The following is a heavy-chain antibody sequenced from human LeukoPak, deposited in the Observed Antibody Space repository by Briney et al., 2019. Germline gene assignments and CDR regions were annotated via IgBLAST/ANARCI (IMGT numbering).Heavy chain of an antibody. D-gene: IGHD6-19*01. CDR2: ISGSSSYI. J-gene: IGHJ4*02. CDR3: ARGCGWYYYFDY. Sequence: GGSLRLSCAASGFTFSSYSMNWVRQAPGKGLEWVSSISGSSSYIYYADSVKGRFTISRDNAKNSLYLQMNCLRAEDTAVYYCARGCGWYYYFDYWGQGTLVTVSS. CDR1: GFTFSSYS. V-gene: IGHV3-21*01.